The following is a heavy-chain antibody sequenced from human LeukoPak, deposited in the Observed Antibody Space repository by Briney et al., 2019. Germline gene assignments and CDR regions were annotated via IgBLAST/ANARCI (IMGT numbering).Heavy chain of an antibody. Sequence: NASETLSLTCTVSGGSISSSSYYWGWIRQPPGKGLEWIGSIYYSGSTYYNPSLKSRVTISVDTSKNQFSLKLSSVTAADTVVYYCARRDSSGYYRFDYWGQGTLVTVSS. CDR2: IYYSGST. D-gene: IGHD3-22*01. V-gene: IGHV4-39*01. CDR1: GGSISSSSYY. CDR3: ARRDSSGYYRFDY. J-gene: IGHJ4*02.